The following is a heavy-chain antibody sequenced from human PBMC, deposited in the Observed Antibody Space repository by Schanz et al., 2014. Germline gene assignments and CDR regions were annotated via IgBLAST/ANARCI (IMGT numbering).Heavy chain of an antibody. CDR2: IGNGGVTI. CDR3: ARGGFGEVSYFDY. J-gene: IGHJ4*02. Sequence: QVQLVDSGGGLGKPGGSLRLSCTASGFPFSDYFMAWIRQPPGRGLEWVSYIGNGGVTIYYADSVKGRFTISRDNSKNSLYLQMNGLRAEDTAVYYCARGGFGEVSYFDYWGQGTLVTVSS. CDR1: GFPFSDYF. D-gene: IGHD3-10*01. V-gene: IGHV3-11*04.